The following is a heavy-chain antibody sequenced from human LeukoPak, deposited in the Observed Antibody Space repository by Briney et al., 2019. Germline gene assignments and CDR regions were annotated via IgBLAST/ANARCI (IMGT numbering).Heavy chain of an antibody. D-gene: IGHD2-15*01. Sequence: GGSLRLSCAASGFTFSSYSMNWVRQAPGKGLEWVSYISSSSSTIYHADSVKGRFTISRDNAKNSLYLQMNSLRAEDTAVYYCARDRYCSGGSCYFGHYYYYMDVWGKGTTVTVSS. J-gene: IGHJ6*03. CDR2: ISSSSSTI. V-gene: IGHV3-48*01. CDR1: GFTFSSYS. CDR3: ARDRYCSGGSCYFGHYYYYMDV.